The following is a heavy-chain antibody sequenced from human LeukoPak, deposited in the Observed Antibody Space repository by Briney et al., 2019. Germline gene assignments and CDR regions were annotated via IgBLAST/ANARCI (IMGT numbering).Heavy chain of an antibody. CDR2: MAYDGSHE. J-gene: IGHJ4*02. Sequence: PGGSLRLSCAASGFTFSIYTMHWVRQAPGKGLEWVADMAYDGSHEYYADSVKGRFTISRDNSKNMLYLQMNNLRAEDTAVYYCARDSSGWVNDYWGQGTLVTVSS. V-gene: IGHV3-30-3*01. D-gene: IGHD6-19*01. CDR1: GFTFSIYT. CDR3: ARDSSGWVNDY.